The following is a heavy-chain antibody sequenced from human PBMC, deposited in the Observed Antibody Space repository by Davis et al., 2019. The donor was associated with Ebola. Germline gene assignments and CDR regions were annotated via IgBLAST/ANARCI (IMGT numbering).Heavy chain of an antibody. CDR2: INGYNGDT. CDR3: ARGYSGYDPNDF. J-gene: IGHJ4*02. CDR1: GGTFSSYT. D-gene: IGHD5-12*01. Sequence: AASVKVSCKASGGTFSSYTISWVRQAPGQGLEWMGWINGYNGDTNYEQKFQGRVAMTTDTSTSTAYMELLSLTSDDTAVYYCARGYSGYDPNDFWGQGTLVTVSS. V-gene: IGHV1-18*01.